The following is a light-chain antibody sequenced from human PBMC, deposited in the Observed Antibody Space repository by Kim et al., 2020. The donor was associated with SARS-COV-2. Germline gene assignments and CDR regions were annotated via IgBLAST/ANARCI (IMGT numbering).Light chain of an antibody. CDR3: NSRDSSGNLVV. CDR2: GKN. CDR1: SLRSYF. V-gene: IGLV3-19*01. Sequence: GQKVMMTCQGESLRSYFASWYQQKPGQAPVLVIYGKNNRPSGIPDRFSGSSSGNTASLTITGAQAEDEADYYCNSRDSSGNLVVFGGGTQLTVL. J-gene: IGLJ2*01.